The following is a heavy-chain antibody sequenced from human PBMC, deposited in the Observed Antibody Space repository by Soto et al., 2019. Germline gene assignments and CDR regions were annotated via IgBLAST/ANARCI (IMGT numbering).Heavy chain of an antibody. D-gene: IGHD3-16*01. J-gene: IGHJ4*02. V-gene: IGHV1-18*01. CDR1: GYTFTSYC. Sequence: ASVKVSCKASGYTFTSYCISWVRQAPGQGLEWMGWISAYNGNTNYAQKLQGRVTMTTDTSTSTAYMELRSLRSDDTAVYYCARDDYRDGYNPQAFDYWGQGTLVTVSS. CDR3: ARDDYRDGYNPQAFDY. CDR2: ISAYNGNT.